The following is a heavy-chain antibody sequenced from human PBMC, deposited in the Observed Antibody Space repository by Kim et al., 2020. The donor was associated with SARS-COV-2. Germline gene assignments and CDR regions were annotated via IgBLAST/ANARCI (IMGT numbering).Heavy chain of an antibody. Sequence: SETLSLTCAVYGGSFSGYYWSWIRQPPGKGLEWIGEINHSGSTNYNPSLKSRVTISVDTSKNQFSLKLSSVTAADTAVYYCARPSHRYRAAALDYWGQGTLVTVSS. J-gene: IGHJ4*02. D-gene: IGHD3-16*02. CDR1: GGSFSGYY. V-gene: IGHV4-34*01. CDR2: INHSGST. CDR3: ARPSHRYRAAALDY.